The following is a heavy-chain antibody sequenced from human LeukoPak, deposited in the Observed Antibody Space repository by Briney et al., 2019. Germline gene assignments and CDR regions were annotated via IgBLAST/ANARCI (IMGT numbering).Heavy chain of an antibody. V-gene: IGHV1-69*05. D-gene: IGHD3-16*02. J-gene: IGHJ4*02. CDR3: ARDTLIGIQGAASFGALTFDY. CDR2: IIPIFGTA. CDR1: GYTLTELS. Sequence: SVKVSCKVSGYTLTELSMHRVRQAPGQGLEWMGRIIPIFGTANYAQKFQGRVTITTEESTTTAYMELSSLRSEDTAVYYCARDTLIGIQGAASFGALTFDYWGQGTLVTVSS.